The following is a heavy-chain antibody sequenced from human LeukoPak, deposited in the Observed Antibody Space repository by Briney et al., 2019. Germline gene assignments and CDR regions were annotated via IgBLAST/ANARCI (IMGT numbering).Heavy chain of an antibody. CDR1: GYTFTIYG. D-gene: IGHD3-10*01. CDR2: ISAYNGNT. CDR3: ARDGLGVTMVRGPKNWFDP. V-gene: IGHV1-18*01. Sequence: GASVKVSCKASGYTFTIYGISWVRQAPGQGLEWMGWISAYNGNTNYAQKLQGRVTMTTDTSTSTAYMELRSLRSDDTAVYYCARDGLGVTMVRGPKNWFDPWGQGTLVTVSS. J-gene: IGHJ5*02.